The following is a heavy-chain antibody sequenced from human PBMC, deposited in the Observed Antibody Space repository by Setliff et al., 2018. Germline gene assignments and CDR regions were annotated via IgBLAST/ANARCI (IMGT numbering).Heavy chain of an antibody. J-gene: IGHJ4*02. Sequence: ASETLSLTCTVSGDSISDYFWTWIRQPAGKGLEWIGRLYIGGTTTYNPSLRRRVTMSADTSKNQFSLKMNSVTAADTAVYYCARGSFPYDNSGFDYWGQGTLVTVS. D-gene: IGHD3-22*01. V-gene: IGHV4-4*07. CDR1: GDSISDYF. CDR3: ARGSFPYDNSGFDY. CDR2: LYIGGTT.